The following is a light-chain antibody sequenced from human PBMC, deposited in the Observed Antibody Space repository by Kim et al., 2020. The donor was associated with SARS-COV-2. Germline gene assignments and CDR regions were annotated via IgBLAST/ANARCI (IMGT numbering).Light chain of an antibody. CDR3: SSYTSSSPGV. Sequence: QSALTQPASVSGSPGQSITISCTGTSSDVGGYNYVSWYQQHPGKAPKLMIYDVSKRPSGVSNRFSGSKSSNTASLTISGLQAGDEADYYCSSYTSSSPGVFGGRT. V-gene: IGLV2-14*01. CDR2: DVS. CDR1: SSDVGGYNY. J-gene: IGLJ2*01.